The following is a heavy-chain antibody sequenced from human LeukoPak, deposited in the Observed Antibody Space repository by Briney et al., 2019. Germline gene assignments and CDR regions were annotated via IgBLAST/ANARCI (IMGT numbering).Heavy chain of an antibody. CDR3: ARAPVVVVDNYFDY. Sequence: ASVKVSCKASGYTFTGYYMHWVRQAPGQGLEWMGWINPNSGGTNYAQKFQGRVTMTTDTSTSTAYMELRSLRSDDTAVYYCARAPVVVVDNYFDYWGQGTLVTVSS. D-gene: IGHD2-15*01. J-gene: IGHJ4*02. CDR2: INPNSGGT. CDR1: GYTFTGYY. V-gene: IGHV1-2*02.